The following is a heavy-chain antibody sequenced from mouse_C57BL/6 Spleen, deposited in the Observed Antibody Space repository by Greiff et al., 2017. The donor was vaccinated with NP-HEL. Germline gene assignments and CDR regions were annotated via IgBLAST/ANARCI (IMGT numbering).Heavy chain of an antibody. Sequence: EVQLQQSGPELVKPGASVKIPCKASGYTFTDYNMDWVKQSHGKSLEWIGDINPNNGGTIYNQKFKGKATLTVDKSSSKAYMEIRSLTSEDTAVYYGARRGGDYAMDYWGQGTSVTVSS. J-gene: IGHJ4*01. CDR2: INPNNGGT. CDR3: ARRGGDYAMDY. CDR1: GYTFTDYN. V-gene: IGHV1-18*01.